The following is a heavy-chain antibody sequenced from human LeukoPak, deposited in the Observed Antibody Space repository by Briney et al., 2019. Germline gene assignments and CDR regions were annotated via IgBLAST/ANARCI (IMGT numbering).Heavy chain of an antibody. CDR1: GFTFSSYA. CDR3: AKRYYDFWSGYFFDY. Sequence: PRASLRLSCAASGFTFSSYAMSWVRQAPGKGLEWVSAISGSGGSTYYADSVKGRFTISRDNSQNTLYPQMSSLRAEDTAVYYCAKRYYDFWSGYFFDYWGQGTLVTVSS. J-gene: IGHJ4*02. V-gene: IGHV3-23*01. CDR2: ISGSGGST. D-gene: IGHD3-3*01.